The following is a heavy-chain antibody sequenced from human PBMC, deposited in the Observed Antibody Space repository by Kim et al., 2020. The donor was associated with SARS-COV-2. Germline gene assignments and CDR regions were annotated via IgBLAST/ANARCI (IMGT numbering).Heavy chain of an antibody. J-gene: IGHJ4*02. CDR1: GGSFSGYY. CDR2: INHSGST. CDR3: ASWTRGSYGGNGLDY. D-gene: IGHD4-17*01. V-gene: IGHV4-34*01. Sequence: SETLSLTCAVYGGSFSGYYWSWIRQPPGKGLEWIGEINHSGSTNYNPSLKSRVTISVDTSKNQFSLKLSSVTAADTAVYYCASWTRGSYGGNGLDYWGQGTLVTVSS.